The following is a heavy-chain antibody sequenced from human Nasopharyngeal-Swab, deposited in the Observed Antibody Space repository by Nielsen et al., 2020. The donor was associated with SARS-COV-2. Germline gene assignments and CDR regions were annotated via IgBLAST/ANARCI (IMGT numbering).Heavy chain of an antibody. CDR3: ARDDGDVPGMTGSGPPGGY. Sequence: ASFMVSCNASGYTFTDDYMHWVRQAPGEGLEYMGRINLPSGDTNFAQKFQGRVTVTRDTSINTAYMELSSLRFDDTAVYYCARDDGDVPGMTGSGPPGGYWGQGTLVTVSS. CDR2: INLPSGDT. D-gene: IGHD1-14*01. J-gene: IGHJ4*02. CDR1: GYTFTDDY. V-gene: IGHV1-2*06.